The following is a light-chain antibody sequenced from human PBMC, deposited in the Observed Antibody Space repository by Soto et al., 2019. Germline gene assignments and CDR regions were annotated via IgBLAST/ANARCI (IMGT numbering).Light chain of an antibody. CDR1: SSNSGGHS. CDR2: ADN. V-gene: IGLV1-51*01. Sequence: QSALTQPPSVPAAPGQKVTISCPGSSSNSGGHSVSWYQQLPVPDPTPLIYADNKRPSAIPDRCAGSESGTSATLGVTGFQTGDEVDYYCESWDSSLSAYVFGTGTKVTVL. CDR3: ESWDSSLSAYV. J-gene: IGLJ1*01.